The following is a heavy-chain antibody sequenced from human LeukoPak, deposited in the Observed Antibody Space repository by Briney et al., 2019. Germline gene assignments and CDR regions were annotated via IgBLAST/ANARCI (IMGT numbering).Heavy chain of an antibody. CDR1: GFTFSNYW. V-gene: IGHV3-7*01. CDR3: ARSQDLPQDVFDI. CDR2: IKQDGSEK. J-gene: IGHJ3*02. Sequence: PGGSLRLSCAASGFTFSNYWMGWVRQAPGKGLEWVGNIKQDGSEKYYVDSVKGRFTISRDNAKNSVYLQMNSLTADDTAMYYCARSQDLPQDVFDIWGQGTMVTVSS. D-gene: IGHD2-15*01.